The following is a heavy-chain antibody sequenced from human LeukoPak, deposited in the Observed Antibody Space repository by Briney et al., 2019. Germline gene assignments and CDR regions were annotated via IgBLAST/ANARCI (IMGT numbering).Heavy chain of an antibody. D-gene: IGHD3-22*01. J-gene: IGHJ5*02. CDR1: GYTFTGYY. V-gene: IGHV1-2*02. CDR3: ARGPSFDSSGYYSRDNWFDP. Sequence: GASVKVSCKASGYTFTGYYMHWVRQAPGQGLEWMGWINPNGGGTNYAQKFQGRVTMTRDTSISTAYMELSRLRSDDTAVYYCARGPSFDSSGYYSRDNWFDPRGQGTLVTVSS. CDR2: INPNGGGT.